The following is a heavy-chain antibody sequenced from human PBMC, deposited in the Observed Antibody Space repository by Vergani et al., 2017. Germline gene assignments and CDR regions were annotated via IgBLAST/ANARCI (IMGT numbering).Heavy chain of an antibody. CDR3: ARYCSSTSCYPPDAFDI. CDR1: GYTFTSYG. D-gene: IGHD2-2*01. V-gene: IGHV1-18*01. J-gene: IGHJ3*02. Sequence: QVPLVQSGAEVKKPGASVKVSCKASGYTFTSYGISWVRQAPGQGLEWMGWISAYNGNTNYAQKLQGRVTMTTDTSTSTAYMELRSLRSDDTAVYYCARYCSSTSCYPPDAFDIWGQGTMVTVSS. CDR2: ISAYNGNT.